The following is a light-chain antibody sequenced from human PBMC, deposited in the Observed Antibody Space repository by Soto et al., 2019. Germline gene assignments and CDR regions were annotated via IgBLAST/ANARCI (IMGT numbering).Light chain of an antibody. CDR3: QQDDSYPHT. CDR1: QSISSW. V-gene: IGKV1-5*03. J-gene: IGKJ4*01. Sequence: DIQMTQSPSTLSASVGDRVTITCRASQSISSWLAWYQQKPGKAPNLLIYKASSLESGVPSRFSGSGSGTEFTLTVSSLQPDDFATYYCQQDDSYPHTFGGGTKVEIK. CDR2: KAS.